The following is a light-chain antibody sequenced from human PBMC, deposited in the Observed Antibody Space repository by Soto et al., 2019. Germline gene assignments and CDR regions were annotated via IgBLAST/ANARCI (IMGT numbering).Light chain of an antibody. V-gene: IGKV1-5*01. Sequence: IRMTQSPSSLSASTGARVTITCRASQSISSWLAWYQHKPGKAPKLLIYDASNLDSGVPSRFSGSGSGTEFSLTISNLQPDDCATYYCQQYENYWTFGQGTKVDI. J-gene: IGKJ1*01. CDR1: QSISSW. CDR3: QQYENYWT. CDR2: DAS.